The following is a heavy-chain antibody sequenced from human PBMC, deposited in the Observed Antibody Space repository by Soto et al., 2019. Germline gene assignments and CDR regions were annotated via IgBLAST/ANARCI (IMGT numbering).Heavy chain of an antibody. V-gene: IGHV3-11*06. Sequence: PGGSLRLSCAVSGITFSDSYMAWIRQAPGKGLEWVSFISGSRNYTHYADSVKGRFTISRDNAKNLLYLQMDSLRVEDTAVYFCASGHNYESGGYQYLVYWGHGTLVTVSS. CDR2: ISGSRNYT. CDR1: GITFSDSY. J-gene: IGHJ4*01. D-gene: IGHD3-22*01. CDR3: ASGHNYESGGYQYLVY.